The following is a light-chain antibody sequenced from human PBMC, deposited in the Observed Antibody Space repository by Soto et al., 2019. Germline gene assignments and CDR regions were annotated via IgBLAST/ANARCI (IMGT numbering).Light chain of an antibody. CDR2: GAS. V-gene: IGKV3-15*01. CDR1: QSVNSN. J-gene: IGKJ4*01. CDR3: QQYKNWPPVT. Sequence: ETVMTQSPATLSVSLGERATLSCRASQSVNSNLAWYQQKPGQAPRPLIYGASIRATGVPARFSGSGSGTDLTLTISSLQPEDFAVYFCQQYKNWPPVTFGGGTKVDIK.